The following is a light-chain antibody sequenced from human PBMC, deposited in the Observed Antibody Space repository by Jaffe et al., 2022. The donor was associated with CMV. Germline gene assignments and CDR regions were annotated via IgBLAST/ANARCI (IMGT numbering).Light chain of an antibody. V-gene: IGKV3-20*01. J-gene: IGKJ2*01. CDR2: GAS. CDR3: QQYDSLPRT. CDR1: QSIMNSY. Sequence: EIVLTQSPGTLSLSPGERATLSCRASQSIMNSYLAWYQQKPGQAPTLLMYGASFRATGIPDRFSGRGSGTDFTLTISRLEPEDFAVYYCQQYDSLPRTFGQGTKVEI.